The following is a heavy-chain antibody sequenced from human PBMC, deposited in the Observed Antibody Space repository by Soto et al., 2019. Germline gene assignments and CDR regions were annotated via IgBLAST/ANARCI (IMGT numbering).Heavy chain of an antibody. V-gene: IGHV4-30-4*01. D-gene: IGHD3-22*01. CDR1: GGSISSGDYY. Sequence: SETLSLTCTVSGGSISSGDYYWSWIRQPPGKGLEWIGYIYYSGSTYYNPSLKSRVTISVDTSKNQFSLKLSSVTAADTAVYYCARSTYYYDSSGYLVDIWGQGTMVTVSS. J-gene: IGHJ3*02. CDR2: IYYSGST. CDR3: ARSTYYYDSSGYLVDI.